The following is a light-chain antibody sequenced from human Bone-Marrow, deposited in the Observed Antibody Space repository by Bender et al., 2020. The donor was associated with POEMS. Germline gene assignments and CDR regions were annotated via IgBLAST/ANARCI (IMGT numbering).Light chain of an antibody. CDR1: RSDIGSYNH. CDR3: SSYAGSTTWV. J-gene: IGLJ3*02. CDR2: EVS. Sequence: QSALTQPASVSGSPGQSITIACTGTRSDIGSYNHVSWYQQHPGKAPKFMIFEVSKRPSGISDRFSGSKSANTASLTISGLQAEDESDYYCSSYAGSTTWVFGGGTKLTVL. V-gene: IGLV2-23*02.